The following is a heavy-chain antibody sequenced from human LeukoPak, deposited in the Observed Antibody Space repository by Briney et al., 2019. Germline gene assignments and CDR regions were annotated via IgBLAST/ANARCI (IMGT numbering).Heavy chain of an antibody. CDR3: ARHGTLLIAAAEYYFDY. V-gene: IGHV4-59*08. D-gene: IGHD6-13*01. Sequence: PSETLSLTCTVSGGSISSYYWSWIRQPPGKGLEWIGYIYYSGSTNYNPSLKSRVTVSVDTSKNQFSLKLSSVTAADTAVYYCARHGTLLIAAAEYYFDYWGQGTLVTVSS. CDR1: GGSISSYY. J-gene: IGHJ4*02. CDR2: IYYSGST.